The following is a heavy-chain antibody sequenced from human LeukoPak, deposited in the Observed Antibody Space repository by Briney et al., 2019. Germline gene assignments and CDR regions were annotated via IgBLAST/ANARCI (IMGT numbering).Heavy chain of an antibody. V-gene: IGHV3-49*04. CDR2: IRSKAYRGTT. CDR1: GFTFGDYD. Sequence: PGGSLRLSCTAPGFTFGDYDTSWVRQAPGKGLEWVGFIRSKAYRGTTEYAASVKGRFTFSRDDSKSIAYLQMNSLKTEDTAVYYCTRDLHSGSYYTPKYWGQGTPVTVSS. D-gene: IGHD1-26*01. CDR3: TRDLHSGSYYTPKY. J-gene: IGHJ4*02.